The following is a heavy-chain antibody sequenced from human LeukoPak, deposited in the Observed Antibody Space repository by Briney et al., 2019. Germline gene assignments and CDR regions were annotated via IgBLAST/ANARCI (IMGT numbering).Heavy chain of an antibody. J-gene: IGHJ3*02. CDR3: ARQKTYRAAVGRFDAFDI. Sequence: GESLKISCKGSGYNLPDYYVVWVRQMPGKGLEWMGIIYPGDSDTEYSPSFEGQVTISADRSISTAYLQWRSLKASDTAMYYCARQKTYRAAVGRFDAFDIWGQGTMVTVSS. V-gene: IGHV5-51*01. CDR1: GYNLPDYY. CDR2: IYPGDSDT. D-gene: IGHD2-15*01.